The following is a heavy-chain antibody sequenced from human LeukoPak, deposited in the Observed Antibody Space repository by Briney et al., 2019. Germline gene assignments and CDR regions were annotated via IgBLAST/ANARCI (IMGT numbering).Heavy chain of an antibody. CDR1: GFTVSSNY. D-gene: IGHD3-22*01. Sequence: GGSLRLSCAASGFTVSSNYMSWVRQAPEKGLEWVSVIYSGGSTYYTDSVKGRFTISRDNSKNSLYLQMNSLRAEDTAVYYCATPLDYYDRSDSHQGGDWGQGTLVTVSS. CDR3: ATPLDYYDRSDSHQGGD. J-gene: IGHJ4*02. V-gene: IGHV3-53*01. CDR2: IYSGGST.